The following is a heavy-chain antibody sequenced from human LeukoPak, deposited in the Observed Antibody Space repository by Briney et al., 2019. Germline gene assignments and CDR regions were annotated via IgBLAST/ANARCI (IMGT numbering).Heavy chain of an antibody. Sequence: GGSLRLSCAASGFTFSSYGMHWVRQAPGKGLEWVAVISYDGSNKYYADSVKGRFTVSRDNSKNTLYLQMNSLRGEDTAVYYCAKEAYYHLSAAHPGDYWGQGTLVTVSS. CDR2: ISYDGSNK. CDR1: GFTFSSYG. D-gene: IGHD3-3*02. J-gene: IGHJ4*02. CDR3: AKEAYYHLSAAHPGDY. V-gene: IGHV3-30*18.